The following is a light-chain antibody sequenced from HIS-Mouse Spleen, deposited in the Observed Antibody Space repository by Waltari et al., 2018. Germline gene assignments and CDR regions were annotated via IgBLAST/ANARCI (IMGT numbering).Light chain of an antibody. J-gene: IGLJ2*01. CDR1: ALPKKY. V-gene: IGLV3-10*01. Sequence: SYELTQPPSVSVSPGQPARITCSGDALPKKYAYWYQQKSGHAPVRVIYEASNRPSGIPERFSCSSSGTMATLTISGAQVEDEADYYCYSTDSSGNHRVFGGGTKLTVL. CDR3: YSTDSSGNHRV. CDR2: EAS.